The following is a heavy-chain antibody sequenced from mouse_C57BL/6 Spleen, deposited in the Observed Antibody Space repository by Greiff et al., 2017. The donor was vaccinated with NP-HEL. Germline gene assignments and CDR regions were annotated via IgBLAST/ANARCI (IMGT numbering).Heavy chain of an antibody. Sequence: QVQLQQPGAELVRPGSSVKLSCKASGYTFTSYWMHWVKQRPIQGLEWIGNIDPSDSETHYNQKFKDKATLTVDKSSSTAYMQLSSLTSEDSAVYYCAKGLREGYFDDWGTGTTVTVSS. V-gene: IGHV1-52*01. D-gene: IGHD1-1*01. CDR2: IDPSDSET. J-gene: IGHJ1*03. CDR1: GYTFTSYW. CDR3: AKGLREGYFDD.